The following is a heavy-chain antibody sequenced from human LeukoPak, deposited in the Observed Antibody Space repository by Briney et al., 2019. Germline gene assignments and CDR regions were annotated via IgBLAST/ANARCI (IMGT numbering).Heavy chain of an antibody. J-gene: IGHJ4*02. Sequence: ETLSLTCTVSGGSISSYYWSWVRQPPGKGLEWVANIKQDESEKYYVDSVKGRFTVSRDNSKNSVYLQMNSLRAEDTAMYYCATPVGGVWSFDYWGQGTLVTVSS. CDR1: GGSISSYY. CDR2: IKQDESEK. D-gene: IGHD2-15*01. CDR3: ATPVGGVWSFDY. V-gene: IGHV3-7*01.